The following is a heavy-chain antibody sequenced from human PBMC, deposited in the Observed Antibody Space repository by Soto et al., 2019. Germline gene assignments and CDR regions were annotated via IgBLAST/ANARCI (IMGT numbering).Heavy chain of an antibody. CDR2: IHSSGTF. V-gene: IGHV4-4*07. D-gene: IGHD5-12*01. CDR1: GASISNAY. CDR3: ARDNIVSKGYGMDV. Sequence: SETLSLTCTVSGASISNAYWSWIRQAAGKRLEWIGRIHSSGTFNYNPSLKSRVSISRDMSKNQISLKLSSVTAADTAVYYCARDNIVSKGYGMDVWGQGTTVTVSS. J-gene: IGHJ6*02.